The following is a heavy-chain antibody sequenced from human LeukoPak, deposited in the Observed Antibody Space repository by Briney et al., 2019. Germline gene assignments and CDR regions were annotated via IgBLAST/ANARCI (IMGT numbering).Heavy chain of an antibody. CDR2: ISGSGGST. D-gene: IGHD2-15*01. V-gene: IGHV3-23*01. J-gene: IGHJ4*02. Sequence: GGSLRLSCAASGFTFSSYAMSWVRQAPGKGLEWVSAISGSGGSTYYADSVKGRFTISRDNSKNTLYLQMNSLRAEDTAVYYCAKGYCSGGSCPVFDYWGQGTIVTVSS. CDR1: GFTFSSYA. CDR3: AKGYCSGGSCPVFDY.